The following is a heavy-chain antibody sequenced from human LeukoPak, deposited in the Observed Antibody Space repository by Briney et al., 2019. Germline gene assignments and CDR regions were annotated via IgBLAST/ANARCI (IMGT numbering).Heavy chain of an antibody. CDR2: ISWNGGSI. V-gene: IGHV3-9*03. Sequence: GGSLRLSCAASGFTFDDYAMHWVRHAPGKGLEWVSGISWNGGSIVYADSVKGRFTISRDNAKNSLYLQMNSLSAEDMALDYCAKADSDSDAFDIWGQGTMVTVSS. CDR1: GFTFDDYA. CDR3: AKADSDSDAFDI. J-gene: IGHJ3*02. D-gene: IGHD4-11*01.